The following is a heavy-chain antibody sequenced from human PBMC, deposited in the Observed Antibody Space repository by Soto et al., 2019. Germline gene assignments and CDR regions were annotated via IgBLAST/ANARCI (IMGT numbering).Heavy chain of an antibody. V-gene: IGHV4-31*03. CDR3: ARDMFHRGTTVSNGDYGMDV. CDR1: GGSISSGGYY. J-gene: IGHJ6*02. CDR2: IYYSGST. Sequence: SETLSLTCTVSGGSISSGGYYWSWIRQHPGKGLEWIGYIYYSGSTYYNPSLKSRVTISVDTSKNQFSLKLSSVTAADTAVYYCARDMFHRGTTVSNGDYGMDVWGQGTTVTVSS. D-gene: IGHD4-4*01.